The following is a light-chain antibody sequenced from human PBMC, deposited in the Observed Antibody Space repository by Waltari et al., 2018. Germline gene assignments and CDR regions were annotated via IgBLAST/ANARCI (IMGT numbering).Light chain of an antibody. CDR1: QSINTY. CDR3: QQFGSSPEM. V-gene: IGKV3-20*01. J-gene: IGKJ1*01. Sequence: IVLTQSPGTLSLSPGEGVTLSCRASQSINTYLAWYQQRPGQAPRLLIYGASTRATGTPDRFSGSGSGTDFTLSISRLEPEDFAVYYCQQFGSSPEMFGPGTKVEIK. CDR2: GAS.